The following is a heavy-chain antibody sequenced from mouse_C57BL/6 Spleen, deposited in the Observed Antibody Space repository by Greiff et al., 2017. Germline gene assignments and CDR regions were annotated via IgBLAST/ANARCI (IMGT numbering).Heavy chain of an antibody. Sequence: EVKVEESGGGLVKPGGSLKLSCAASGFTFSDYGMHWVRQAPEKGLEWVAYISSGSSTIYYADTVKGRFTISRDNAKNTLFLQMTSLRSEDTAMYYCASEPLSWFAYWGQGTLVTVSA. CDR3: ASEPLSWFAY. D-gene: IGHD6-1*01. CDR1: GFTFSDYG. CDR2: ISSGSSTI. V-gene: IGHV5-17*01. J-gene: IGHJ3*01.